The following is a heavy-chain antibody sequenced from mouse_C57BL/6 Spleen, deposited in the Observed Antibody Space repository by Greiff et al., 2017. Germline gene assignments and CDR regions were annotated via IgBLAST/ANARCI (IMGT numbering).Heavy chain of an antibody. CDR3: AYDGYSWAMDY. CDR2: IYPGDGDT. J-gene: IGHJ4*01. Sequence: QVQLQQSGPELVKPGASVKISCKASGYAFSSSWMNRVKQRPGKGLEWIGRIYPGDGDTNYNGKFKGKATLTADKSSSTAYMQLSSLTSEDSAVYFCAYDGYSWAMDYWGQGTSVTVSS. D-gene: IGHD2-3*01. V-gene: IGHV1-82*01. CDR1: GYAFSSSW.